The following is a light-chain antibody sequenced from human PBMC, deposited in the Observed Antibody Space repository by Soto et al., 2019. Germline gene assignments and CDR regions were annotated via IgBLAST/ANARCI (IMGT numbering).Light chain of an antibody. V-gene: IGKV3-11*01. CDR3: QHRSNWVT. CDR1: QTVSSY. CDR2: DAS. J-gene: IGKJ4*01. Sequence: EIVLTQSPATLSLSPGERATLSCRASQTVSSYLAWYQQKRGQAPRLRIYDASNRSTGIPARFSGSGSGTDFTLTISSLEPEDFAVYYCQHRSNWVTFGGGTKVEIK.